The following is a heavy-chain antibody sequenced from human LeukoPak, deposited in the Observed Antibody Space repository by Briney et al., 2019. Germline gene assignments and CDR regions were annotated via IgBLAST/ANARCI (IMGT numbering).Heavy chain of an antibody. D-gene: IGHD6-6*01. J-gene: IGHJ4*02. V-gene: IGHV4-39*07. Sequence: SETLSLTCAVCGGSISSSNYYWGWIRQPPGKGLEWIGSIYYSGSTYYNPSLKSRVTISVDTSKNQFSLKLSSVTAADTAVYYCARDFLSKRLAARPPFDYWGQGTLVTVSS. CDR2: IYYSGST. CDR1: GGSISSSNYY. CDR3: ARDFLSKRLAARPPFDY.